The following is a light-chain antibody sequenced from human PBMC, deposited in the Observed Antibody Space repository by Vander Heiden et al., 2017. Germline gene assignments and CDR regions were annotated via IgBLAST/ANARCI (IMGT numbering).Light chain of an antibody. CDR3: QQYDNIPRT. CDR1: QDIDNY. V-gene: IGKV1-33*01. CDR2: DAA. J-gene: IGKJ2*01. Sequence: DIQMTPSPSSLSASVGDRVTITCQASQDIDNYVNWFQQKPGKAPKRLIYDAARRETGVPSRFSGSGSGTDFSFTISGLQPEDVATYYCQQYDNIPRTFGQGTKLEIK.